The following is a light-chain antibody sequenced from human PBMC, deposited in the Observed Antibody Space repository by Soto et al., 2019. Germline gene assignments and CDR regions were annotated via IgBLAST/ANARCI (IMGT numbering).Light chain of an antibody. J-gene: IGKJ5*01. CDR2: AAN. CDR1: QSISTH. CDR3: QQSFNTPFT. V-gene: IGKV1-39*01. Sequence: DIQMTQSPSSQSASVGESLTITCRASQSISTHLNWYQQKPGKAPKLVIYAANALQSGVPSRFSGRRSGTEYTLAITNVQPEDFAIYYCQQSFNTPFTFGQGTRVE.